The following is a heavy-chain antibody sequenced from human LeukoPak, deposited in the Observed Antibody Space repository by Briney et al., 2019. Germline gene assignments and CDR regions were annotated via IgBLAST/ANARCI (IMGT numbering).Heavy chain of an antibody. CDR3: AKDLDFWSGYRFDY. D-gene: IGHD3-3*01. J-gene: IGHJ4*02. CDR1: GFTFSIYG. V-gene: IGHV3-30*02. CDR2: IRYDGSNK. Sequence: GGSLRPSCTASGFTFSIYGMHWVRQAPGKGLEWVAFIRYDGSNKYYADSVKGRFTISRDNSKNTLYLQMNSLRAEDTAVYYCAKDLDFWSGYRFDYWGQGTLVTVSS.